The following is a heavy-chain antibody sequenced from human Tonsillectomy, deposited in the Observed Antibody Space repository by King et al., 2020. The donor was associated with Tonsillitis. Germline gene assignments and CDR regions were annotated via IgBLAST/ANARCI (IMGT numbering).Heavy chain of an antibody. CDR3: AKGVXXXXXRXXVDWYXXL. CDR1: GFTFSSYG. Sequence: QLVQSXXGVVQPGGSLRLSCAASGFTFSSYGMHWVRQAPGKGLEWVTFIQYDGSKKYYADSVKGRFTISRDNFKNTLYLQMNSLRAEDTALYYCAKGVXXXXXRXXVDWYXXLWXRXTLVTVXX. J-gene: IGHJ2*01. V-gene: IGHV3-30*02. CDR2: IQYDGSKK.